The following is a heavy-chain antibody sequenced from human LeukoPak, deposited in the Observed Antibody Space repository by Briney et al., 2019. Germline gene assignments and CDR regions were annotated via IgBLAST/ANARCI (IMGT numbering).Heavy chain of an antibody. Sequence: PSETLSLTCTVSGGSISSYYWSWIRQPPGKGLEWIGYIYYSGSTNYNPSLQSRVTISVDTSKNQFSLKLSSVTAADTAVYYCAGTYYYDSSGYYYTRSEAFDIWGQGTMVTVSS. CDR2: IYYSGST. D-gene: IGHD3-22*01. CDR3: AGTYYYDSSGYYYTRSEAFDI. CDR1: GGSISSYY. J-gene: IGHJ3*02. V-gene: IGHV4-59*01.